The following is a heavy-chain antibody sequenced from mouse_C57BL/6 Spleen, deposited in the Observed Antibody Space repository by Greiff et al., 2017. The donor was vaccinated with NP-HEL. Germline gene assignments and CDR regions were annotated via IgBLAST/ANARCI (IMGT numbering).Heavy chain of an antibody. J-gene: IGHJ4*01. CDR3: TRERGLGDYYYAMDY. CDR2: ISSGGDYI. CDR1: GFTFSSYA. D-gene: IGHD4-1*01. Sequence: EVKVVESGEGLVKPGGSLKLSCAASGFTFSSYAMSWVRQTPEKRLAWVAYISSGGDYIYYADTVQGRFTISRDNARNTLYLQMSSLKSEDTAMYYCTRERGLGDYYYAMDYWGQGTSVTVSS. V-gene: IGHV5-9-1*02.